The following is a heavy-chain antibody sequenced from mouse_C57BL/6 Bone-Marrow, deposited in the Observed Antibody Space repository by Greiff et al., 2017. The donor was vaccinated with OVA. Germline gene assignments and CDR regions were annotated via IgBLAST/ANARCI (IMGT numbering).Heavy chain of an antibody. D-gene: IGHD1-1*01. J-gene: IGHJ2*01. CDR1: GFTFSSSA. V-gene: IGHV5-4*01. CDR3: AREAFSSYGFDY. Sequence: EVMLVESGGGLVKPGGSLKLSCAVSGFTFSSSAMYWVRQTPETRLEWVATISDGGSYTYYPDNVKGRFTISRDNTKNNLYLQMSHLKSEDTARYYCAREAFSSYGFDYWGQGTTLTVSS. CDR2: ISDGGSYT.